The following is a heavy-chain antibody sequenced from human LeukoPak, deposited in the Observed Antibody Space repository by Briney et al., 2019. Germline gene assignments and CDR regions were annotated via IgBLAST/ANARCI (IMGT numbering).Heavy chain of an antibody. CDR3: ARGDYGDNPDY. Sequence: GASVKVSCKASRYTFTNYGINWVRQAPGQGLEWMGWISGYNGNTNYAQKLQGRVTMTTDTSTTTAYMELRSLRSDDTAIYYCARGDYGDNPDYWGQGTLVTVSS. CDR2: ISGYNGNT. D-gene: IGHD4-23*01. CDR1: RYTFTNYG. V-gene: IGHV1-18*01. J-gene: IGHJ4*02.